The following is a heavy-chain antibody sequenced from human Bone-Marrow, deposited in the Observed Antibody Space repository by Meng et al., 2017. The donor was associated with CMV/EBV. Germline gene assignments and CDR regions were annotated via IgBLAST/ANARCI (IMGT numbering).Heavy chain of an antibody. CDR3: ASDFGSWDYGMDV. V-gene: IGHV3-21*01. Sequence: GESLKISCAASGFTFSSYSMNWGRQAPGKGLEWVSSISSSSSYIYYADSVKRRFTISRDNAKNSLYLQMNSLRAEDTAVYYCASDFGSWDYGMDVWGQGTMVTVSS. J-gene: IGHJ6*02. D-gene: IGHD6-13*01. CDR1: GFTFSSYS. CDR2: ISSSSSYI.